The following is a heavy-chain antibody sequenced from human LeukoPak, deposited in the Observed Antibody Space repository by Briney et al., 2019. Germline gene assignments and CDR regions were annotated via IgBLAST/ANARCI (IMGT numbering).Heavy chain of an antibody. CDR2: ISIDESEK. CDR3: ANPQSRGYDYLDY. V-gene: IGHV3-30*18. CDR1: GFTFRNYG. J-gene: IGHJ4*01. D-gene: IGHD5-12*01. Sequence: QPGRSLRLSCAASGFTFRNYGMHWVRQAPGKGLEWVAVISIDESEKYYADSVKGRFIISRDNSKNTLYLQMNSLRGDDTAVYYCANPQSRGYDYLDYWGHGTLVTVSS.